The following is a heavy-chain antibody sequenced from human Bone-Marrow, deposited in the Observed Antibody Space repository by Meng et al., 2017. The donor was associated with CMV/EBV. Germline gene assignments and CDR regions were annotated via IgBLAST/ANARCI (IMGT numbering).Heavy chain of an antibody. CDR3: ARKLPRYWYFKL. J-gene: IGHJ2*01. V-gene: IGHV4-34*01. D-gene: IGHD2-15*01. CDR2: INHSGNT. CDR1: GGSFSGYYY. Sequence: SETLSLTCAVYGGSFSGYYYWSWIRQPPGKGLEWIGEINHSGNTNYNPSLKSRVTISVDTSKNQFSLKLSSVTAADTAVYYCARKLPRYWYFKLWGRGTLVTVSS.